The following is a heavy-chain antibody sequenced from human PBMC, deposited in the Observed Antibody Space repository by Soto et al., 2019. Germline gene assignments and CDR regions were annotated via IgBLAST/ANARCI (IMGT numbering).Heavy chain of an antibody. Sequence: EASVKVSCKASGYTFTSYYMHWVRQAPGQGLEWMGIINPSGGSTSYAQKFQGRVTMTRDTSTSTVYMELSSLRSEDTAVYYCAREYCSGGSCYSNAFDIWGQGTMVTVSS. V-gene: IGHV1-46*01. J-gene: IGHJ3*02. D-gene: IGHD2-15*01. CDR1: GYTFTSYY. CDR2: INPSGGST. CDR3: AREYCSGGSCYSNAFDI.